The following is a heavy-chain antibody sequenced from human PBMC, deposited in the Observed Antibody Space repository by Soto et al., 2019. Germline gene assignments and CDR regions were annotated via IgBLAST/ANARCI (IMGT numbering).Heavy chain of an antibody. J-gene: IGHJ4*02. V-gene: IGHV1-46*01. CDR1: GYTLSSYY. CDR3: ARGDTIIATTWNELGY. CDR2: FNPSDEIT. D-gene: IGHD5-18*01. Sequence: QVQLVQSGAEVKKPGASVKVSCKASGYTLSSYYMHWVLQAPGQGLQWMGRFNPSDEITTYAQQFQGRVTMTRDTSPSTVYMERSSLRSDDTAVYYCARGDTIIATTWNELGYWGQGTLVAVSS.